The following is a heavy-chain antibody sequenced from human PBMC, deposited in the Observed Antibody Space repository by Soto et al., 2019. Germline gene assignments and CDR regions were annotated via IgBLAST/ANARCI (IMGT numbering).Heavy chain of an antibody. V-gene: IGHV3-66*04. Sequence: EVQVVESGGDLVQPGGSLRLSCAASGFSVSGNYMSWVRQAPGMGLEWVSSIYSGGNTYYADSVKGRFTISRDNSKNTLYLQMNSLRAEDTAVYYCARLRWQLYKWFDPWGQGTLVTFS. J-gene: IGHJ5*02. D-gene: IGHD2-15*01. CDR2: IYSGGNT. CDR3: ARLRWQLYKWFDP. CDR1: GFSVSGNY.